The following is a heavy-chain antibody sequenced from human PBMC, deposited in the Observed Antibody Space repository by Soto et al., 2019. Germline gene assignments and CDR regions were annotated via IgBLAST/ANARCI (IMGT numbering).Heavy chain of an antibody. V-gene: IGHV1-8*01. CDR3: ADMVVAATHDAFDI. Sequence: ASVKVSCKASGYTFTSYDINWVRQATGQGLEWMGWMNPNSGNTGYAQKFQGRVTMTRDTSISTAYMELSSLRSEDTAVYYCADMVVAATHDAFDIWGQGTMVTVSS. CDR2: MNPNSGNT. J-gene: IGHJ3*02. D-gene: IGHD2-15*01. CDR1: GYTFTSYD.